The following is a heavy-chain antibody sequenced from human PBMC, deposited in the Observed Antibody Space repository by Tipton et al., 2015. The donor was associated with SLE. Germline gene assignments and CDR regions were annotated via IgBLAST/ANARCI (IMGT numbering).Heavy chain of an antibody. D-gene: IGHD3-10*01. CDR1: GGSISTGGYY. CDR2: IYNSGGT. CDR3: ARQRLRLLSPLDA. J-gene: IGHJ6*02. Sequence: TLSLTCTVSGGSISTGGYYWSWIRRHPGKGLEWIGYIYNSGGTDYNPSLKSRVTISADTSKNHFSLELTSVTAADTAVYYCARQRLRLLSPLDAWGQGTTVTVS. V-gene: IGHV4-31*03.